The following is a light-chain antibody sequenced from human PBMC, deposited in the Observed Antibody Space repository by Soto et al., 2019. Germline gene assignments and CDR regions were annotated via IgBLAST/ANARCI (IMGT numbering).Light chain of an antibody. Sequence: QSVLTQPPSASGTPGQRVTISCSGSSSNIGSNYVYWYQQLPGKAPKLLIYSNNQRPSGVSDRFSGSKSGTSASRAISGLQSEDEADYYCAAWDDRLSGHVVFGRGTKLTVL. CDR2: SNN. CDR1: SSNIGSNY. J-gene: IGLJ2*01. V-gene: IGLV1-47*02. CDR3: AAWDDRLSGHVV.